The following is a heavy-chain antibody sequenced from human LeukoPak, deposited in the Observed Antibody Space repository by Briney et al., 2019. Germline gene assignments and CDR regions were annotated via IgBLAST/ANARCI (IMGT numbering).Heavy chain of an antibody. CDR2: ISNDGRKK. V-gene: IGHV3-30*03. Sequence: AGGSLRLSCAASGFTFSNYDMHWVRQAPGKGLEWVAAISNDGRKKSHADSVKGRFTISRDNSKDTLYVQMNSLRAEDTAVYYCASGDYGVYWGQGTLVTVSS. D-gene: IGHD4-17*01. J-gene: IGHJ4*02. CDR3: ASGDYGVY. CDR1: GFTFSNYD.